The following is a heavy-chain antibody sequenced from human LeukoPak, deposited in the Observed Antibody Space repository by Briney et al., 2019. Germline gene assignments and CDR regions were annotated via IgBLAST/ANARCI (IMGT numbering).Heavy chain of an antibody. J-gene: IGHJ6*02. Sequence: ASVKVSCKVSGYTLTELSMHWVRQAPGKGLEWIGGFDPEDGETIYAQKFQGRVTMTEDTSTDTAYMELSSLRSEDTAVYYCATDAPRAHWVGRKWLYGMDVWGQGTTVTVSS. CDR2: FDPEDGET. CDR1: GYTLTELS. D-gene: IGHD3-22*01. V-gene: IGHV1-24*01. CDR3: ATDAPRAHWVGRKWLYGMDV.